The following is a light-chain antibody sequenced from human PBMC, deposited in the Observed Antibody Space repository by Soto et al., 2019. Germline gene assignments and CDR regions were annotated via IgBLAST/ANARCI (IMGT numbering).Light chain of an antibody. CDR2: EGT. Sequence: QSALTQPASVSASPGQSITISCTATSNDVCFSKFVSWYQQQPGKSPQVLVYEGTKRPSGVSLRFSGSHSVNAASLTISDIHIEDEADYYCCSYATSGVVFGGGTKLTVL. CDR3: CSYATSGVV. J-gene: IGLJ2*01. V-gene: IGLV2-23*01. CDR1: SNDVCFSKF.